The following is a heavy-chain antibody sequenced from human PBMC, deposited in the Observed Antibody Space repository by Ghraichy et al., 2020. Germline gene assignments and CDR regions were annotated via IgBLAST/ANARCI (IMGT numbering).Heavy chain of an antibody. Sequence: GESLNISCAASGFTFSNAWMSWVRQAPGKGLEWVGRIKSKTDGGTTDYAAPVKGRFTISRDDSKNTLYLQMNSLKTEDTAVYYCTTGPDYSNPRPFDYWGQGTLVTVSS. CDR2: IKSKTDGGTT. D-gene: IGHD4-11*01. CDR3: TTGPDYSNPRPFDY. J-gene: IGHJ4*02. CDR1: GFTFSNAW. V-gene: IGHV3-15*01.